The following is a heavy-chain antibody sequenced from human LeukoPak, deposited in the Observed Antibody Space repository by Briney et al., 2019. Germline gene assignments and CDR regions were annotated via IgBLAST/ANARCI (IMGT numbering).Heavy chain of an antibody. CDR3: ARESYDSSGYDNWFDP. V-gene: IGHV3-7*01. D-gene: IGHD3-22*01. Sequence: GGSLRLSSAASGFTFSSYWLSWVRQAPGKGLEWVANIKQDGSEKYYVDSVKGRFTISIDNAKNSLYLQMNSLRAEDTAVYYCARESYDSSGYDNWFDPWGQGTLVTVSS. J-gene: IGHJ5*02. CDR1: GFTFSSYW. CDR2: IKQDGSEK.